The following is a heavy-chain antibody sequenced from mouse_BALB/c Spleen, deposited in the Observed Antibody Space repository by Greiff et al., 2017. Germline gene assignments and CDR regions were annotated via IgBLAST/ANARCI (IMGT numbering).Heavy chain of an antibody. J-gene: IGHJ4*01. CDR3: ARQLGLRGYAMDY. V-gene: IGHV1-9*01. CDR2: ILPGSGST. Sequence: LQESGAELMKPGASVKISCKATGYTFSSYWIEWVKQRPGHGLEWIGEILPGSGSTNYNEKFKGKATFTADTSSNTAYMQLSSLTSEDSAVYYCARQLGLRGYAMDYWGQGTSVTVSS. D-gene: IGHD3-1*01. CDR1: GYTFSSYW.